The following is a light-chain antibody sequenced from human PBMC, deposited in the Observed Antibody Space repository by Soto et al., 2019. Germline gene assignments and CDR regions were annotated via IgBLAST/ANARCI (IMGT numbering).Light chain of an antibody. CDR1: QSINSN. CDR3: QQYSDWPIT. V-gene: IGKV3-15*01. CDR2: GAS. J-gene: IGKJ5*01. Sequence: MTKSPATLSVSTGDRATLSCRASQSINSNLAWYQQQPGQAPRLLIYGASTRATAVPDRFSGSGSGTDVTLTIISLQSDDVAVYFCQQYSDWPITFGQGTRLEIK.